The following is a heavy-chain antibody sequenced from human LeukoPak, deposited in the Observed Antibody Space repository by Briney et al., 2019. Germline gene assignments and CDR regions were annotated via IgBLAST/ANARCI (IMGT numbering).Heavy chain of an antibody. J-gene: IGHJ5*02. D-gene: IGHD2-2*01. CDR2: INHSGST. CDR3: ARGYCSSTSCYASWFDP. CDR1: GGSFSGYY. V-gene: IGHV4-34*01. Sequence: SETLSLTCPVYGGSFSGYYWSWIRQPPGKGLEWIGEINHSGSTNYNPSLKSRVTISVDTSKNQFSLKLSSVTAADTAVYYCARGYCSSTSCYASWFDPWGQGTLVTVSS.